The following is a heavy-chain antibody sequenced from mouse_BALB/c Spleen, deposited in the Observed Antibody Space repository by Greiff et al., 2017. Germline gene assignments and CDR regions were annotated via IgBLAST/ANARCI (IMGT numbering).Heavy chain of an antibody. CDR1: GYSFTSYY. Sequence: QVQLQQSGTVLARPGASVKMSCKASGYSFTSYYIHWVKQRPGQGLEWIGWIYPGDGSTKYNEKFKGKTTLTADKSSSTAYMLLSSLTSEDSAIYFCANYGSSLAWFAYWGQGTLVTVSA. D-gene: IGHD1-1*01. CDR3: ANYGSSLAWFAY. V-gene: IGHV1S56*01. J-gene: IGHJ3*01. CDR2: IYPGDGST.